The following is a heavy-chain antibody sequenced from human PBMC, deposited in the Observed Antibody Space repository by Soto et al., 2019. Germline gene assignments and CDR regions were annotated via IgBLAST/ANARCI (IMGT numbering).Heavy chain of an antibody. CDR1: GYTFTSYD. CDR3: ARTGTVTTLCYYYYMDV. D-gene: IGHD4-17*01. CDR2: MNPNSGNT. Sequence: ASVKVSCKASGYTFTSYDINWVRQATGQGLEWMGWMNPNSGNTGYAQKFQGRVTMTRNTSISTAYMELSSLRSEDTAVYYCARTGTVTTLCYYYYMDVWGKGTTVTVSS. V-gene: IGHV1-8*01. J-gene: IGHJ6*03.